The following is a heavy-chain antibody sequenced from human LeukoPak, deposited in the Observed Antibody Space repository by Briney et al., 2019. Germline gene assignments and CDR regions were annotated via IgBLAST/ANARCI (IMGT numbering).Heavy chain of an antibody. CDR2: ISAYNGNT. CDR3: ARTPYGQYYDFWSGYYGYYYYMDV. CDR1: GYTFTSYG. J-gene: IGHJ6*03. V-gene: IGHV1-18*01. D-gene: IGHD3-3*01. Sequence: GASVKVSCKASGYTFTSYGISWVRQAPGQGLEWMGWISAYNGNTNYAQKFQGRVTITRNTSISTAYMELSSLRSEDTAVYYCARTPYGQYYDFWSGYYGYYYYMDVWGKGTTVTVSS.